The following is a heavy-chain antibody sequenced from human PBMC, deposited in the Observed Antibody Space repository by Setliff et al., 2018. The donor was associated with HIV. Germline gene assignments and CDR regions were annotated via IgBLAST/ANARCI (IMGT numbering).Heavy chain of an antibody. Sequence: ASVKVSCKASGYAFTSYHINWVRQAPGQGLEWMGWMNPNIGNTGYAQKFQGRVTMTRNTSVNTAYMELSSLRSEDTAVYYCARAQFYYASGSFYPSDYHYYMDVWGKGTTVTVS. CDR2: MNPNIGNT. CDR3: ARAQFYYASGSFYPSDYHYYMDV. V-gene: IGHV1-8*02. D-gene: IGHD3-10*01. J-gene: IGHJ6*03. CDR1: GYAFTSYH.